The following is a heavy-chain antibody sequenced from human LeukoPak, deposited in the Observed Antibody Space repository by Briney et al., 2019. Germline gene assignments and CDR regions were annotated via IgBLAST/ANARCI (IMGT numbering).Heavy chain of an antibody. V-gene: IGHV4-61*02. CDR2: IYTSGST. Sequence: PSETLSLTCTVSGGSISSGSYYWSWIRQPAGKGLEWIGRIYTSGSTNYNPSLKSRVTISVDTSNNQFSLKLSSVTAADTAVYYCASGRVSGTEDDAFDIWGQGTMVTVSS. CDR1: GGSISSGSYY. CDR3: ASGRVSGTEDDAFDI. J-gene: IGHJ3*02. D-gene: IGHD6-13*01.